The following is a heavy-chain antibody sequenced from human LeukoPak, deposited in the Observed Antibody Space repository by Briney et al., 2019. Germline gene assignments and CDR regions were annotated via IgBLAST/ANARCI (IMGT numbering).Heavy chain of an antibody. CDR3: ARHGTISSESYFDY. D-gene: IGHD1-14*01. Sequence: PSETLSLTCSVSGGSVSSYYWSWIRQSPRKGLEWIGYIHNSGRTNYNPSLTSRVTGFVDTSKNQVSLRLSSVTAADTAVYYCARHGTISSESYFDYWGQGALVTVSS. CDR2: IHNSGRT. J-gene: IGHJ4*02. V-gene: IGHV4-59*08. CDR1: GGSVSSYY.